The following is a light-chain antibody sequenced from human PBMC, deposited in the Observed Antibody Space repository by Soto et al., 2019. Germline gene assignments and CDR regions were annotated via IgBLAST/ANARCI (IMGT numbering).Light chain of an antibody. CDR2: EVT. CDR1: DSDVGGYDF. J-gene: IGLJ2*01. CDR3: CSHAGSSTFDVV. Sequence: QSVLTQPASVSGSPGQSITISCTGSDSDVGGYDFVSWYQHHPGKAPQLIIFEVTNRPSGVSTRFSGSKSGNTASLTIAGLQAEDEADYYCCSHAGSSTFDVVFGGGTQLTVL. V-gene: IGLV2-23*02.